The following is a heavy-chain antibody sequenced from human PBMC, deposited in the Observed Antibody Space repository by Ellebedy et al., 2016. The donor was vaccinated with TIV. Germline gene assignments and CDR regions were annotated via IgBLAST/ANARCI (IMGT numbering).Heavy chain of an antibody. Sequence: GGSLRLXXAASGFSFNTFFMSWVRHSPWRGLEWASTISAGSDTTRFADSVKGRFTISRDNSKNTVYLRMNDLRAEDTAVYYCRQGHYADYWGQGTLVTVSS. V-gene: IGHV3-23*01. J-gene: IGHJ4*02. CDR2: ISAGSDTT. CDR3: RQGHYADY. CDR1: GFSFNTFF.